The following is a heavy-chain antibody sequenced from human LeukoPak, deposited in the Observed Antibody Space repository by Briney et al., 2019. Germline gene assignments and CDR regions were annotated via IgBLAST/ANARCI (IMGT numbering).Heavy chain of an antibody. CDR3: ARDYDSSGYYPYYFDY. CDR1: GFTFSNAW. J-gene: IGHJ4*02. CDR2: IWYDGSNK. Sequence: GGSLRLSCAASGFTFSNAWMSWVRQAPGKGLEWVAVIWYDGSNKYYADSVKGRFTISRDNSKNTLYLQMNSLRAEDTAVYYCARDYDSSGYYPYYFDYWGQGTLVTVSS. V-gene: IGHV3-33*08. D-gene: IGHD3-22*01.